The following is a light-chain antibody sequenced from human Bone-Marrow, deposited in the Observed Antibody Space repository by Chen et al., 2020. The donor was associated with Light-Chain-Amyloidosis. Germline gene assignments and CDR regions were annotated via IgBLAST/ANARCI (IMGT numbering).Light chain of an antibody. CDR3: QSYQGSSQGV. CDR2: EDD. CDR1: SGSIATNY. V-gene: IGLV6-57*01. J-gene: IGLJ3*02. Sequence: NFMLTQPHSVSESPGKTVIISCTRSSGSIATNYVQWYQQRPGSSPNNVIYEDDQRPPGVPDRFSCSIDRSSNSASLTISVLKTEDEAAYYCQSYQGSSQGVFGGGTKLTVL.